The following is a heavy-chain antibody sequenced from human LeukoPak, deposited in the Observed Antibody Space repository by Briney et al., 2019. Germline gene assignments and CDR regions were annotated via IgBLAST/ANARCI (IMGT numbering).Heavy chain of an antibody. CDR2: ISGSSGRT. V-gene: IGHV3-23*01. CDR1: GFTFSSYG. D-gene: IGHD5-12*01. CDR3: AKDGLPSDY. J-gene: IGHJ4*02. Sequence: GGTLRLSCEASGFTFSSYGMSWVRQAPGKGLEWVSAISGSSGRTYYADSVKGRFTISRDNSKSTLFLQMNSLRVEDTAVYYCAKDGLPSDYWGQGTLVTVSS.